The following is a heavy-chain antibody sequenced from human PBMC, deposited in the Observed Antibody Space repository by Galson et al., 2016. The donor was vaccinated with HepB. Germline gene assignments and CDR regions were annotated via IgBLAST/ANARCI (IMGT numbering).Heavy chain of an antibody. Sequence: SLRLSCAASGFNFSDYYMSWIRQAPGKGLEWVSYISTSSTYTNYADSVKGRFTISRDNAKNSLYLQMNSLKIEDTAVYHCATNRPGGNYYFGLDVWGPGTTVPVSS. J-gene: IGHJ6*02. V-gene: IGHV3-11*03. CDR3: ATNRPGGNYYFGLDV. CDR2: ISTSSTYT. D-gene: IGHD1-14*01. CDR1: GFNFSDYY.